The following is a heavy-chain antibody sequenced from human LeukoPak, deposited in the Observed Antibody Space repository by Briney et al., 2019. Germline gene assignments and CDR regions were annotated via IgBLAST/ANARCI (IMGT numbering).Heavy chain of an antibody. V-gene: IGHV3-30*18. D-gene: IGHD5-18*01. Sequence: GRSLRLSCAASGFTFSSYGMHWVRQAPGKGLEWVAVISYDGSNKYYADSVKGRFTISRDNSKNTLYLQMNSLRAADTAVYYCAKELRGYSYGLRNNWFDPWGQGTLVTVSS. J-gene: IGHJ5*02. CDR2: ISYDGSNK. CDR3: AKELRGYSYGLRNNWFDP. CDR1: GFTFSSYG.